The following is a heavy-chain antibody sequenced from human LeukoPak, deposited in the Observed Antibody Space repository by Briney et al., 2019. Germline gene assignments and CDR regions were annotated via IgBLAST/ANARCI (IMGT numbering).Heavy chain of an antibody. Sequence: GGSLRLSCAASGFTFSSYAMSWVRQAPGKGLEWVSAISGSGGSTYYADSVKGRFTISRDNSKNTLYLQMNSLRAEDTAVYYCAKDVEPYDFWSGYLDYWGQGTLVTVSS. J-gene: IGHJ4*02. CDR1: GFTFSSYA. CDR2: ISGSGGST. V-gene: IGHV3-23*01. CDR3: AKDVEPYDFWSGYLDY. D-gene: IGHD3-3*01.